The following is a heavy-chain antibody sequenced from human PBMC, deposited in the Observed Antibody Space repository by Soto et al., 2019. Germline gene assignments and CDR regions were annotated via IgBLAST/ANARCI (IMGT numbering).Heavy chain of an antibody. CDR3: AAGFPPDY. J-gene: IGHJ4*02. V-gene: IGHV3-7*01. CDR2: IKGDGSEK. Sequence: EVQVVESGGGLVQPGGSLKLSCAASGFTFSNFWMNWVRQAPGKGLEWVANIKGDGSEKYYVESVKGRFTIARDNVNNSLYLEIDSLRGEDTAVYYCAAGFPPDYWGPGTLVTVSS. CDR1: GFTFSNFW.